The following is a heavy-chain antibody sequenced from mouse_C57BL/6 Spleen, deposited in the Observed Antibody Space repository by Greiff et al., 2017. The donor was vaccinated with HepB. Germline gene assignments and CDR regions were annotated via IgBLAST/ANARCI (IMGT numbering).Heavy chain of an antibody. Sequence: QVQLQQPGAELVRPGSSVKLSCKASGYTFTSYWMHWVKQRPIQGLEWIGNIDPSDSETHYNQKFKDKATLTVDKSSSTAYMQLSSLTSEDSAVYYCARTDYGSSYGGYWGQGTTLTVSS. D-gene: IGHD1-1*01. CDR2: IDPSDSET. CDR3: ARTDYGSSYGGY. CDR1: GYTFTSYW. J-gene: IGHJ2*01. V-gene: IGHV1-52*01.